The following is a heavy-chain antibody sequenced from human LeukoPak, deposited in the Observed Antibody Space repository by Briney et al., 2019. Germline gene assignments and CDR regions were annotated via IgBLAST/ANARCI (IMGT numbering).Heavy chain of an antibody. CDR3: ASFGITMVRGALD. Sequence: SETLSLTCTVSGGSISSYYWSWIRQPPGKGLEWIGYIYYSGSTNYNPSLKSRVTISVDTSKNQFSLKLSSVTAADTAVYYCASFGITMVRGALDWGQGTLVTVSS. V-gene: IGHV4-59*08. J-gene: IGHJ4*02. D-gene: IGHD3-10*01. CDR2: IYYSGST. CDR1: GGSISSYY.